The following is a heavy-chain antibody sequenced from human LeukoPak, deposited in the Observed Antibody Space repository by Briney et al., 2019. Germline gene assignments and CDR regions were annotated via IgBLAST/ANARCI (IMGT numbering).Heavy chain of an antibody. V-gene: IGHV4-39*01. CDR2: IYYSGST. CDR1: GGSIGSSSYY. CDR3: ARHSMSTDAFDI. J-gene: IGHJ3*02. Sequence: PSETLSLTXTVSGGSIGSSSYYWGWIGQPPGKGLEWIGSIYYSGSTYYNPSLKSRVTISVDTSKNQFSLKLSSVTAADTAVYYCARHSMSTDAFDIWGQGTMVTVSS.